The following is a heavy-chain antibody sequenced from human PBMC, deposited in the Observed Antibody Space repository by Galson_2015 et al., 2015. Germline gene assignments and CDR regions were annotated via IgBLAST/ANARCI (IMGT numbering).Heavy chain of an antibody. Sequence: SLRLSCAASGFTFNNYAMSWVRQAPGKGLEWLSIIYSGGSTYYADSVKGRFAISRDNSKNTLDLQMNSLRAEDTAVYYCATVTKPLRYFDSWGQGTLVTVSS. CDR1: GFTFNNYA. D-gene: IGHD3-9*01. V-gene: IGHV3-53*01. CDR2: IYSGGST. CDR3: ATVTKPLRYFDS. J-gene: IGHJ4*02.